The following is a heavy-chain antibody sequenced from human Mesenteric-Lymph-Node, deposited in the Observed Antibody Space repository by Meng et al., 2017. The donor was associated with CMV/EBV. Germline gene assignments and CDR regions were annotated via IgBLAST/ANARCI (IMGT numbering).Heavy chain of an antibody. CDR2: IKSKADGGTT. CDR1: GFTFSKAW. V-gene: IGHV3-15*01. CDR3: TGCTSSLLEEGYQYYGLDV. J-gene: IGHJ6*02. Sequence: GGSLRLSCAVSGFTFSKAWMSWVRQAPGKGLEWVGHIKSKADGGTTDYAAPVKGRFSISREDSENTLYLHMNSLKTEDTARYYCTGCTSSLLEEGYQYYGLDVWGQGTTVTVSS. D-gene: IGHD2-2*01.